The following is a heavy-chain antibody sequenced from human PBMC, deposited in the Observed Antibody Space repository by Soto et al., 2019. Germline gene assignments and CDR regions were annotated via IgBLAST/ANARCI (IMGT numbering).Heavy chain of an antibody. Sequence: QVQLVQSGAEVKKPGASVKVSCKASGYTFTSYDINWVRQATGQGLEWMGWMNPNSGNTGYAQKFQGRVTMTRNTSISTAYMELSSLRSEDTDVYYCARSLVVAAASDYWGQGTLVTVSS. J-gene: IGHJ4*02. CDR2: MNPNSGNT. D-gene: IGHD2-15*01. V-gene: IGHV1-8*01. CDR1: GYTFTSYD. CDR3: ARSLVVAAASDY.